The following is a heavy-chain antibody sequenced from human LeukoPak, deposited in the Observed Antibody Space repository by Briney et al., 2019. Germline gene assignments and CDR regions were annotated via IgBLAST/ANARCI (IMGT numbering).Heavy chain of an antibody. CDR2: IYTSGST. Sequence: SETLSLTCTVSGGSIRSYYWSWIRQPAGKGLEWIGRIYTSGSTNYNPSLKSRVTMSVDTSKNQFSLKLSSVTAADTAVYYCARDLGPLRYFDSRGMDVWGQGTTVTVSS. CDR1: GGSIRSYY. D-gene: IGHD3-9*01. CDR3: ARDLGPLRYFDSRGMDV. V-gene: IGHV4-4*07. J-gene: IGHJ6*02.